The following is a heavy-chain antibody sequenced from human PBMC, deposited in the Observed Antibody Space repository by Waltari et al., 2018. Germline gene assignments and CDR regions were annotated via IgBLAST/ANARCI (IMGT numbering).Heavy chain of an antibody. Sequence: EVQLVESGGGLVQPGGSLRLSCAASGFTFSSYSLNWFRQAPGKGLEWVSYISSSSSTIYYADSVKGRFTISRDNAKNSLYLQMNSLRAEDTAVYYCARVGSGWYFDLWGRGTLVTVSS. CDR1: GFTFSSYS. CDR2: ISSSSSTI. V-gene: IGHV3-48*01. J-gene: IGHJ2*01. D-gene: IGHD6-19*01. CDR3: ARVGSGWYFDL.